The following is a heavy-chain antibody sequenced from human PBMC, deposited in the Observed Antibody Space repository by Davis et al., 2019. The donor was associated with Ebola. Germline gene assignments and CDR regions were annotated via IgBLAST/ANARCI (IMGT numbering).Heavy chain of an antibody. V-gene: IGHV4-39*01. Sequence: PSETLSLTCTVSGGSISSSSYYWGWIRQPPGKGLEWIGSIYYSGSTYYNPSLKSRVTISVDTSKNQFSLKLSSVTAADTAVYYCARHLTPYYDFWSAPGLGYWGQGTLVTVSS. D-gene: IGHD3-3*01. CDR3: ARHLTPYYDFWSAPGLGY. J-gene: IGHJ4*02. CDR2: IYYSGST. CDR1: GGSISSSSYY.